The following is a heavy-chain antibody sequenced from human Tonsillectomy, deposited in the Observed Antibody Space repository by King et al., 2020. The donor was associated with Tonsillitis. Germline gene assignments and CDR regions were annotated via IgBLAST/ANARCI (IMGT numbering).Heavy chain of an antibody. J-gene: IGHJ4*02. V-gene: IGHV3-15*01. CDR3: TTDSVTTVITFDY. CDR1: GLTFSNTW. D-gene: IGHD4-11*01. CDR2: IKSKTDGETT. Sequence: VQLVESGGGLVKPGGSLRLSCAASGLTFSNTWMSWVRQAPGKGLEWVGRIKSKTDGETTDYTTPVQGRFTISRDDSKNTLYLQMNSLKIEDTAVYYCTTDSVTTVITFDYWGQGTLVTVSS.